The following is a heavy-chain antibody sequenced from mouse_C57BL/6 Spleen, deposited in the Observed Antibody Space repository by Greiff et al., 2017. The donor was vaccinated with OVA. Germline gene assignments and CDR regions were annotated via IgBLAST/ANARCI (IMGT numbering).Heavy chain of an antibody. CDR1: GFTFSSYA. V-gene: IGHV5-4*01. D-gene: IGHD1-1*01. J-gene: IGHJ3*01. Sequence: EVQLVESGGGLVKPGGSLKLSCAASGFTFSSYAMSWVRQTPEKRLEWVAPISDGGSYTYSPDNVKGRFTISRDNAKNNLYLQMSHLKSEDTAMYDCARDQDYAGFAYWGQGTLVTVSA. CDR2: ISDGGSYT. CDR3: ARDQDYAGFAY.